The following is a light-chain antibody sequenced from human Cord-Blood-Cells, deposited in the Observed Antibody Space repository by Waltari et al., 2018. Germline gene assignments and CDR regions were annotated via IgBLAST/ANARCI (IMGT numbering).Light chain of an antibody. CDR1: KLGDKY. Sequence: GQTASITCSGDKLGDKYACWYQQKPGQSPVLVIYQDSKRPSGIPERFSGSNSGNTATLTISGTQAMDEADYYCQAWDSSTVVFGGGTKLTVL. V-gene: IGLV3-1*01. J-gene: IGLJ2*01. CDR3: QAWDSSTVV. CDR2: QDS.